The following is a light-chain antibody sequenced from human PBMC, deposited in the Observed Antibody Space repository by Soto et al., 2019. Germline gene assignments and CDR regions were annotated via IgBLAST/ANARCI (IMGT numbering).Light chain of an antibody. CDR3: RQRGSWPQYT. V-gene: IGKV3-11*01. Sequence: EIVMTQSPATLSVSPGERATLSCRASQSVSNYLAWYQQTPGQAPRLLIYDTTNRATGIPARFSGSGSGTDFTLTISGLEPEDFAVYYCRQRGSWPQYTFGGGTKVDI. CDR1: QSVSNY. J-gene: IGKJ4*01. CDR2: DTT.